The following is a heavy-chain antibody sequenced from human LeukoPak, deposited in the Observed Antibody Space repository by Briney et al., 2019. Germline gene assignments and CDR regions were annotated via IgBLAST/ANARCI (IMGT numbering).Heavy chain of an antibody. CDR2: IYYSGNP. D-gene: IGHD6-19*01. CDR1: GGSITSSHHY. CDR3: ARQTAVAAGYYFDY. J-gene: IGHJ4*02. Sequence: PSETLSLTCTVSGGSITSSHHYWGWIRQPPGKGLEWIGRIYYSGNPYSNPSRKSRLTISVDTSKNQFSLKLTSVTAADAAVYYCARQTAVAAGYYFDYWGPGTLVTVSS. V-gene: IGHV4-39*01.